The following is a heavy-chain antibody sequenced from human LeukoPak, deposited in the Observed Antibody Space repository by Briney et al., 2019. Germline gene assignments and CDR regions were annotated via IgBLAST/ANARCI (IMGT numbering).Heavy chain of an antibody. CDR2: ISSNGVST. Sequence: GGSLRLSCAASGFIFSSYAMHWVRQAPGKGLEYVSGISSNGVSTYYANSVKGRFTISRDNSKNTLYLQMGSLRAEDMAVYYCARDSISSGWSDFDYWGQGTLVTVSS. J-gene: IGHJ4*02. D-gene: IGHD6-19*01. CDR1: GFIFSSYA. CDR3: ARDSISSGWSDFDY. V-gene: IGHV3-64*01.